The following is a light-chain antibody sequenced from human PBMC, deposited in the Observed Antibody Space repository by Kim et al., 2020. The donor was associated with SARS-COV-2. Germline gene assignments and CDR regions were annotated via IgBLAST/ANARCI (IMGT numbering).Light chain of an antibody. CDR3: QQYNSYLSWT. Sequence: DIQMTQSPSTLSASVGDRVTITCRASQSIASWLAWYQQKPGKAPKLLIYDASNLESGVPSGFSGSGSGTEFTLTISSLQPDDFATYYCQQYNSYLSWTFGQGTKVEIK. CDR2: DAS. CDR1: QSIASW. V-gene: IGKV1-5*01. J-gene: IGKJ1*01.